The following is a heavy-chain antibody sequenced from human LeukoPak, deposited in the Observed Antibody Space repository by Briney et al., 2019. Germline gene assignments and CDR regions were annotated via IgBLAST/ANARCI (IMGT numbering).Heavy chain of an antibody. CDR3: ARGISIAKNYGMDV. Sequence: GRSLRLSCAASGFTFSTYIMNWVRQAPGKGLGWVSVIYSGGSTYYADSVKGRFTISRDNSKNTLYLQMNSLRAEDTAVYYCARGISIAKNYGMDVWGQGTTVTVSS. CDR1: GFTFSTYI. J-gene: IGHJ6*02. V-gene: IGHV3-66*01. D-gene: IGHD2-15*01. CDR2: IYSGGST.